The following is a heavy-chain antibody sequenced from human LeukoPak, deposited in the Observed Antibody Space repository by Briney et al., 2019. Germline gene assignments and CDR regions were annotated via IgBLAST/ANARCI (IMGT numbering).Heavy chain of an antibody. CDR3: ARDAYYYDSSGLLGGPFDY. V-gene: IGHV3-7*01. CDR2: IKQDGSEK. Sequence: GGSLRLSCAASGFTFSSYWMSWVRQAPGKGLEWVANIKQDGSEKYYVDSVKGRFTISRDNAKNSLYLQMNSLRAEDTAVYYCARDAYYYDSSGLLGGPFDYWGQGTLVTVSS. D-gene: IGHD3-22*01. J-gene: IGHJ4*02. CDR1: GFTFSSYW.